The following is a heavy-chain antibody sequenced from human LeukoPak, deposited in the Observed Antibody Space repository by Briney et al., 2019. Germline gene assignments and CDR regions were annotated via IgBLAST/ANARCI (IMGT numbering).Heavy chain of an antibody. CDR2: INPNSGGT. CDR3: ATVQSSGYYYSLFDY. V-gene: IGHV1-2*04. CDR1: GYTFTGYY. D-gene: IGHD3-22*01. Sequence: ASVKVSCKASGYTFTGYYMHWVRQAPGQGLEWMGWINPNSGGTNYAQKFQGWVTMTRDTSISTAYMELSSLRSEDTAVYYCATVQSSGYYYSLFDYRGQGTLVTVSS. J-gene: IGHJ4*02.